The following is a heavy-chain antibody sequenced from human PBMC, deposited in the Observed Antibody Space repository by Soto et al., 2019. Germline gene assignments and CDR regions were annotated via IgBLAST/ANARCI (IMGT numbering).Heavy chain of an antibody. V-gene: IGHV3-21*01. Sequence: PGGSLRLSCAASGFTFSSYSMNWVRQAPGKGLEWVSSISSSSSYIYYADSVKGRFTISRDNAKNSLYLQMNSLRAEDTAVYYCARELRSGSDWFDPWGQGTLVTVSS. J-gene: IGHJ5*02. CDR3: ARELRSGSDWFDP. D-gene: IGHD3-10*01. CDR1: GFTFSSYS. CDR2: ISSSSSYI.